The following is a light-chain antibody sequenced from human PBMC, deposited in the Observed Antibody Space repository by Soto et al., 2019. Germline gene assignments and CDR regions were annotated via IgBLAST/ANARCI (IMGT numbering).Light chain of an antibody. CDR3: AAWDDNVYV. CDR1: SSNIGRNR. V-gene: IGLV1-44*01. CDR2: LNT. Sequence: QSVLTQQPSASGTPGQRVTISCSVGSSNIGRNRVNWYQKFPGKAPKLLISLNTQRPSGVPDRFSGSKSGTSASLAISGLRSEDEADYYCAAWDDNVYVFGTGTKVTVL. J-gene: IGLJ1*01.